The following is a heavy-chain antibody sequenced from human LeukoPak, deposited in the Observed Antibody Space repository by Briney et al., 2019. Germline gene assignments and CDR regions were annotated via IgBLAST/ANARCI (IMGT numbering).Heavy chain of an antibody. CDR1: GGSFSSSSYY. Sequence: SETLSLTCTVSGGSFSSSSYYWGWIRQPPGKGLEWIGSIYYSGSTYYNPSLKSRVTIPVDTSKNQFSLKLSSVTAADTAVYYCAGTGLSSGWYYFDYWGQGTLVTVSS. CDR3: AGTGLSSGWYYFDY. V-gene: IGHV4-39*01. D-gene: IGHD6-13*01. J-gene: IGHJ4*02. CDR2: IYYSGST.